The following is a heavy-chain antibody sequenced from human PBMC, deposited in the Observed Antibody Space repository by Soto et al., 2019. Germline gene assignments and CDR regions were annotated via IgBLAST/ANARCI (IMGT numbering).Heavy chain of an antibody. CDR3: ARGTAVTGLDY. V-gene: IGHV6-1*01. CDR1: GDSVSSNSVV. J-gene: IGHJ4*02. D-gene: IGHD6-19*01. Sequence: SQTLSLTCAISGDSVSSNSVVWSWIRQSPSRGLEWLGRTYYRSKWYNDYATSVKSRITINPDTSKNQISLQLDSVTPEDTAVYYCARGTAVTGLDYWGQGALVTVSS. CDR2: TYYRSKWYN.